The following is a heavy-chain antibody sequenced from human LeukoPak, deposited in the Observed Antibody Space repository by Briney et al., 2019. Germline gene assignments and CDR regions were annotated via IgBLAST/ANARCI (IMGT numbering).Heavy chain of an antibody. Sequence: GGSLRLSCAASGFTFSSYAMSWVRQAPGKGLEWVSAISGSGGSTYYADSVKGRFTISRDNSKNTLYLQMGSLRAEDMAVYYCVAGGPAPYSSGWYVPFDYWGQGTLVTVSS. V-gene: IGHV3-23*01. CDR2: ISGSGGST. CDR1: GFTFSSYA. CDR3: VAGGPAPYSSGWYVPFDY. D-gene: IGHD6-19*01. J-gene: IGHJ4*02.